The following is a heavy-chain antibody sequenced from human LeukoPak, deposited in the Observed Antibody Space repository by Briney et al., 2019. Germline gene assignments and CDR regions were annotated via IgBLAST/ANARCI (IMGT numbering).Heavy chain of an antibody. CDR1: GFTFSSYS. CDR2: ISSSSNVEV. J-gene: IGHJ3*02. CDR3: AREGYYGALDI. D-gene: IGHD3-10*01. V-gene: IGHV3-48*02. Sequence: GGSLRLSCAASGFTFSSYSMKWVRQAPGKGLEWISYISSSSNVEVAYADSVKGRFTISRDNAKNSLYLQMNSLRDDDTAVYYCAREGYYGALDIWGQGTMVTVSS.